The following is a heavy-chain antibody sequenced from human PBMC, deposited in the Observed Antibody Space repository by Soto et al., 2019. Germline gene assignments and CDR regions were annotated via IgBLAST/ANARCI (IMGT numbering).Heavy chain of an antibody. CDR3: ARNRHYGSGSYSTYYYYYGMDV. CDR2: IIPIFGTA. D-gene: IGHD3-10*01. J-gene: IGHJ6*02. V-gene: IGHV1-69*13. CDR1: GGTFSSYA. Sequence: ASVKVSCKASGGTFSSYAISWVRQAPGQGXEWMGGIIPIFGTANYAQKFQGRVTITADESTSTAYMELSSLRSEDTAVYYCARNRHYGSGSYSTYYYYYGMDVWGQGTTVTVSS.